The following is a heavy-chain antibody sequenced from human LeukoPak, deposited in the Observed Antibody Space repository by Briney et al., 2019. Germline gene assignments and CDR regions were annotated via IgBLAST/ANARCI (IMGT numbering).Heavy chain of an antibody. CDR3: AKRNSSWYSIDY. Sequence: PGGSLRLSCAASGFTFSSYAMSWVRQAPGKGLEWVSAISGSGGSTYYADSVKGRFTISRDMSKNTLYLQMNSLRAEDTAVYYCAKRNSSWYSIDYWGQGTLVTVSS. J-gene: IGHJ4*02. D-gene: IGHD6-13*01. CDR1: GFTFSSYA. CDR2: ISGSGGST. V-gene: IGHV3-23*01.